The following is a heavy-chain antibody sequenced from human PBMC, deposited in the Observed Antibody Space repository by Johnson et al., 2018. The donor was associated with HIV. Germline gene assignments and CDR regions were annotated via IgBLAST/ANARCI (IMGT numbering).Heavy chain of an antibody. V-gene: IGHV3-NL1*01. CDR3: GRDMSSRWGMGDACDI. CDR2: TYSDGDT. J-gene: IGHJ3*02. Sequence: QVQLVESGGGVVQPGRSLRLSCAASGFTFSSYGMHWVRQAPGKGLEWLSVTYSDGDTYYADSVTGRFTTSRDNAKNTMYLQMSSLRAEDTAMYYCGRDMSSRWGMGDACDIWGQGTMVTVSS. D-gene: IGHD6-13*01. CDR1: GFTFSSYG.